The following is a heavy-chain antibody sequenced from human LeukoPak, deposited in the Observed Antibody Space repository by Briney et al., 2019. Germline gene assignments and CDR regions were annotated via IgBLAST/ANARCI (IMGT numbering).Heavy chain of an antibody. CDR3: ARRSTLENFFDS. V-gene: IGHV4-59*08. Sequence: PETLSLTCTVSGGSMTSYYWSWIRQPPGKGLEWIGNIYYTGSTNYNPSLKSRVTMSVDSSKGQLSLKLTSLTAADSAVYYCARRSTLENFFDSWGQGTPVTVSS. CDR1: GGSMTSYY. J-gene: IGHJ4*02. CDR2: IYYTGST. D-gene: IGHD6-6*01.